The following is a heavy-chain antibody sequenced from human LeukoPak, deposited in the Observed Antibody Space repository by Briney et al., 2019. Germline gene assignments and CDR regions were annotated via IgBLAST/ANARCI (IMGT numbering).Heavy chain of an antibody. J-gene: IGHJ4*02. Sequence: GGSLRLSCAASGFTFDDYAMHWVRQAPGKGLEWVSGISWNSGSIGYADSVKGRFTISRDNAKNSLYLQMNSLRAEDTALYYCAKDHGRDGYNHDFDYWGQGTLVTVSS. D-gene: IGHD5-24*01. CDR1: GFTFDDYA. CDR2: ISWNSGSI. V-gene: IGHV3-9*01. CDR3: AKDHGRDGYNHDFDY.